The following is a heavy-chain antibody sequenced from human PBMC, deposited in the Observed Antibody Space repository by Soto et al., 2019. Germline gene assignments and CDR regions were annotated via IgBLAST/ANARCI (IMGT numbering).Heavy chain of an antibody. CDR3: ASKDYGDYGWFDP. D-gene: IGHD4-17*01. CDR2: IYHSGST. J-gene: IGHJ5*02. CDR1: GGSISSSKW. V-gene: IGHV4-4*02. Sequence: QVQLQESGPGLMKPSGTLSLTCAVSGGSISSSKWWSWVRQPPGKGLEWIGEIYHSGSTNYNPSLKSRVTSSVDKSKNQFSLKLTSVTAADTAVYYCASKDYGDYGWFDPWGQGTLVTVSS.